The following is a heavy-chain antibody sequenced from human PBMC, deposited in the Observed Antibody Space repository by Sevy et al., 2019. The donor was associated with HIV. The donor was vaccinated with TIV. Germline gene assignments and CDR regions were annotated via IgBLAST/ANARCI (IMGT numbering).Heavy chain of an antibody. V-gene: IGHV3-74*01. J-gene: IGHJ3*02. Sequence: GGSLRLACAASGFTFSSYWMHWVRLAPGKGLVWVSRLNSDGSSTGYADSVKGRFTISRDNAKNTLYLLMNSLRAEVTAGYYCEREPYYYDSSGYPHCALDIWVQGTTVTVSS. CDR1: GFTFSSYW. CDR3: EREPYYYDSSGYPHCALDI. D-gene: IGHD3-22*01. CDR2: LNSDGSST.